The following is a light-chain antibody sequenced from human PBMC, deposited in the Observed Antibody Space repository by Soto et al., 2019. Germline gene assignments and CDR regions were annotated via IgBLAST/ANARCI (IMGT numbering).Light chain of an antibody. Sequence: EIVLTQSPATLSLSPGERATLSCRASQSVSSYLAWYQQKPGQAPRLLIYDASNRATGIPARFSGSGSGTDFTLTISRLEAEDFAVYFCQQYNNWPQTFGQGTKVDIK. CDR1: QSVSSY. J-gene: IGKJ1*01. CDR3: QQYNNWPQT. CDR2: DAS. V-gene: IGKV3-11*01.